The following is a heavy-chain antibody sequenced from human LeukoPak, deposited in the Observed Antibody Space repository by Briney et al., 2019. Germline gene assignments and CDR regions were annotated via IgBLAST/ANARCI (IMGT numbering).Heavy chain of an antibody. CDR1: GGSISSGGYY. J-gene: IGHJ5*02. D-gene: IGHD3-10*02. V-gene: IGHV4-61*08. CDR2: INHSGST. CDR3: ARMLAKVWFDP. Sequence: SETLSLTCTVSGGSISSGGYYWSWIRQPPGKGLEWIGEINHSGSTNYNPSLKSRVTISVDTSKNQFSLKLSSVTAADTAVYYCARMLAKVWFDPWGQGTLVTVSS.